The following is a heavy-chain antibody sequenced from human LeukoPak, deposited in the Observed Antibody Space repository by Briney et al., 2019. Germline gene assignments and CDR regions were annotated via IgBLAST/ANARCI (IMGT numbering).Heavy chain of an antibody. CDR2: IYHSGST. Sequence: PSETLSLTCTVSGYSISSGYYWGWIRQPPGKGLEWIGSIYHSGSTYYNPSLKSRVTISVDTSKNQFSLKLSSVTAADTAVYYCARHEHSSSWYSYYMDVWGKGTTVTISS. D-gene: IGHD6-13*01. CDR1: GYSISSGYY. J-gene: IGHJ6*03. CDR3: ARHEHSSSWYSYYMDV. V-gene: IGHV4-38-2*02.